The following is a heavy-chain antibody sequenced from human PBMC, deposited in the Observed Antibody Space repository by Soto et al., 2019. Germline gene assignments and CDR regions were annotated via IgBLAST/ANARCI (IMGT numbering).Heavy chain of an antibody. CDR1: GFTFSSYA. J-gene: IGHJ4*02. CDR3: AREVIYGNYFDY. V-gene: IGHV3-30-3*01. D-gene: IGHD3-10*01. CDR2: ISYDGSNK. Sequence: GGSLRLSCAASGFTFSSYAMHWVRQAPGKGLEWVAVISYDGSNKYYADSVKGRFTISRDNSKNTLYLQMNSLRAEDTAVYYCAREVIYGNYFDYWGQGTLVTVSS.